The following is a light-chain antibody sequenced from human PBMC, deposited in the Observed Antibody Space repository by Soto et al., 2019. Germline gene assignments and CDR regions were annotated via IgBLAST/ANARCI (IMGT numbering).Light chain of an antibody. J-gene: IGLJ1*01. CDR3: SSYINTDIRV. V-gene: IGLV2-14*01. CDR1: SSYFCASCDF. Sequence: QSALTQPASVSGSPGQSITISCTGASSYFCASCDFVSWYQHHPGKAPTLIIYEVSKRPSGVSDRFSGPRSGNTASLTISGLQAEDEANYYCSSYINTDIRVFGNGTKVTV. CDR2: EVS.